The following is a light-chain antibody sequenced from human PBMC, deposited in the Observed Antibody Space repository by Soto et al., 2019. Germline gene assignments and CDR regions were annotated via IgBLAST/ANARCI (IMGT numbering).Light chain of an antibody. CDR1: SSDVGNYKY. Sequence: QSVLTQPASVSGSPGQSITIYCTGTSSDVGNYKYVSWYQQHPGKAPKLMIYEVSNRPSGVSNRFSGSKSGNTASLTISGLQAEDETDYYCFSYTSSGTYGFGTGTKVTVL. V-gene: IGLV2-14*01. CDR2: EVS. CDR3: FSYTSSGTYG. J-gene: IGLJ1*01.